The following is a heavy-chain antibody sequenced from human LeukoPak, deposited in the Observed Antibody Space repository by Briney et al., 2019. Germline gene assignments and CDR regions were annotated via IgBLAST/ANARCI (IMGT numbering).Heavy chain of an antibody. Sequence: SETLSLTRTVSGGSISTYYWSWIRQPPGKGLGWIGYIYYSGSTSYNPSLKSRVTISVDTSKNQFSLKLSSVTAADTAVYYCARDPNQYYGSGVSGGWFDPWGQGTLVTVSS. CDR1: GGSISTYY. CDR3: ARDPNQYYGSGVSGGWFDP. D-gene: IGHD3-10*01. J-gene: IGHJ5*02. V-gene: IGHV4-59*01. CDR2: IYYSGST.